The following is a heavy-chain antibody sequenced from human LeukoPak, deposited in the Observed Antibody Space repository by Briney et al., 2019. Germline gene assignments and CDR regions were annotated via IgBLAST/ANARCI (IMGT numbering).Heavy chain of an antibody. J-gene: IGHJ6*02. Sequence: GGSLRLSCAASGFTFSSYWMHWVRQAPGKGLVWVSRINSDGSSTSYADSVKGRFTISRDNAKNTLHLQMSSLRAEDTAVYYCARDRLSTWSYGMDVWGQGTTVTVSS. CDR3: ARDRLSTWSYGMDV. CDR1: GFTFSSYW. D-gene: IGHD2-2*01. V-gene: IGHV3-74*01. CDR2: INSDGSST.